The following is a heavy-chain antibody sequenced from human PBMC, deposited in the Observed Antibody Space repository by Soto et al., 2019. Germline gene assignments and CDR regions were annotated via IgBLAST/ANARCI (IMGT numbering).Heavy chain of an antibody. D-gene: IGHD6-6*01. CDR2: ISAYNGNT. CDR1: GYTFTSYG. V-gene: IGHV1-18*01. J-gene: IGHJ4*02. CDR3: ARVSRVRSRAARPSFDY. Sequence: QVQLVQSGAEVKKPGASVKVSCKASGYTFTSYGISWVRQAPGQGLEWMGWISAYNGNTNYAQKLQGRVTMTTDTSTSTAYMELRSLRSDDTAVYYCARVSRVRSRAARPSFDYWGQGTLVTVSS.